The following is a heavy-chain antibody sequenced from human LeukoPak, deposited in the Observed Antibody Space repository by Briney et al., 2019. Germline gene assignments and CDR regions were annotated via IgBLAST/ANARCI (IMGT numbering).Heavy chain of an antibody. CDR1: GDSIRSSSYY. CDR3: ARARGYSGYDWGFDY. D-gene: IGHD5-12*01. V-gene: IGHV4-39*07. CDR2: VYYTGST. J-gene: IGHJ4*02. Sequence: SETLSLTCSASGDSIRSSSYYWGWIRQPPGGGLEWIGAVYYTGSTNYNPSLMSRVTMSIDTSKNQFSLKLSSVTAADTAVYYCARARGYSGYDWGFDYWGQGTLVTVSS.